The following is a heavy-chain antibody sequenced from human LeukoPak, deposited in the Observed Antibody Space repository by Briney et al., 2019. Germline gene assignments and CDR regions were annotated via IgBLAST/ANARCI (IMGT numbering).Heavy chain of an antibody. CDR1: GGSFSGYY. D-gene: IGHD6-19*01. Sequence: SETLSLTCAVYGGSFSGYYWGWIRLPPGKGLEWIGEINHSGSTNYNPSLKSRVTISVDTSKNQFSLKLSSVTAADTAVYYCARRARVAVDYWGQGTLVTVSS. CDR3: ARRARVAVDY. CDR2: INHSGST. J-gene: IGHJ4*02. V-gene: IGHV4-34*01.